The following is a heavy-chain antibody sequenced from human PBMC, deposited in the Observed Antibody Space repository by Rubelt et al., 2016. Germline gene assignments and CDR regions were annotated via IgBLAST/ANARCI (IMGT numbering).Heavy chain of an antibody. CDR2: IDSNTGRT. Sequence: QVQLVQSGAEVKKPGASVKVSCKTSGYTFTSYSITWVRQAPGQGLEWMGWIDSNTGRTNSAQKVQGRVTMTTDTSTGTVYMEVRSLTSDDTAVYYCARDRGKRPDTFDIWGQGTMVTVSS. CDR3: ARDRGKRPDTFDI. J-gene: IGHJ3*02. CDR1: GYTFTSYS. V-gene: IGHV1-18*01.